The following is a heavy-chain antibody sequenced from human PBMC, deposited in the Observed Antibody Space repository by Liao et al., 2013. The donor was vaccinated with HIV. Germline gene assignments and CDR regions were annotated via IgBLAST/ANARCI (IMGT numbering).Heavy chain of an antibody. D-gene: IGHD7-27*01. Sequence: QVQLQESGPRLVKPSETLSLTCTVSGGSISSYYWSWIRQPPGKGLEWIGYLYYSGSTNYNPSLKSRVTISVDTSKNQFSLSLRSVTAADTAVYYCARDSGAGETDWYFDLWGRGTLVTVSS. CDR3: ARDSGAGETDWYFDL. CDR1: GGSISSYY. J-gene: IGHJ2*01. V-gene: IGHV4-59*01. CDR2: LYYSGST.